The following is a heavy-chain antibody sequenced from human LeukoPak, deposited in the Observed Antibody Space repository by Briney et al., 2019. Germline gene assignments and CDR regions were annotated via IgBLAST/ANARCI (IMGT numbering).Heavy chain of an antibody. J-gene: IGHJ4*02. V-gene: IGHV3-7*01. D-gene: IGHD4-17*01. Sequence: GGSLRLSCAASGFTFTTYWMSWVRQPPGKGLEWVANIKQDGTEKYYVDSVKGRFTISRDNAKNSLYLQMNSLRAEDTAVYYCARIDYGDYDATYYFDYWGQGTLVTVSS. CDR1: GFTFTTYW. CDR3: ARIDYGDYDATYYFDY. CDR2: IKQDGTEK.